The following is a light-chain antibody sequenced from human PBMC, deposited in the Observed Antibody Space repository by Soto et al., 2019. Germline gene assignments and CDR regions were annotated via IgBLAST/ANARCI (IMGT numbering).Light chain of an antibody. J-gene: IGKJ5*01. CDR3: QQYENLPT. CDR2: DAS. Sequence: DIPMTQSPSSLSTSIGDRVTITCQARQDIRNYLNWYQQKPGRAPKLLIYDASNLEAGVPSRFRGSGSGTDFTFTISRLQPEDIATYYCQQYENLPTFGQGTRLEI. V-gene: IGKV1-33*01. CDR1: QDIRNY.